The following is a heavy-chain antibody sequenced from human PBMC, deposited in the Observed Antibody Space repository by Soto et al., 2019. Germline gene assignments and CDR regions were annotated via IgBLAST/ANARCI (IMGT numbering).Heavy chain of an antibody. J-gene: IGHJ6*03. Sequence: GEALKISCKGSGYSFTSYWIGWVRQMPGKGLEWMGIIYPGDSDTRYSPSFQGQVTISADKSISTAYLQWSSLKASDTAMYYCARGPSPYYYYMDVWGKGTTVTVSS. CDR3: ARGPSPYYYYMDV. V-gene: IGHV5-51*01. CDR1: GYSFTSYW. CDR2: IYPGDSDT.